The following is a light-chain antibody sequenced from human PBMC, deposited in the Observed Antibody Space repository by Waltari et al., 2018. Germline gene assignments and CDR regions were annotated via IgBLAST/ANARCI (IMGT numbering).Light chain of an antibody. J-gene: IGKJ1*01. CDR2: DPS. CDR1: QSVGRT. CDR3: QKYGTRPAT. V-gene: IGKV3-20*01. Sequence: EIVLQQSPASPSLSQGDRATLSCRASQSVGRTLAWYQQRPGQAPRLLIYDPSSRATGIPDRFSGSGSGTDFSLTISRLEPEDFAVYYCQKYGTRPATFGQGTKVEVK.